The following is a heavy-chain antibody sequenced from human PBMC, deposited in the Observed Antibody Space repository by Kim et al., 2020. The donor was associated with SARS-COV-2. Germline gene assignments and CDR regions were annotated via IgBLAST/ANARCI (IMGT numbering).Heavy chain of an antibody. V-gene: IGHV4-34*01. J-gene: IGHJ5*02. Sequence: SETLSLTCAVYGGSFSGYYWSWIRQPPGKGLEWIGEINHSGSTNYNPSLKSRVTISVDTSKNQFSLKLSSVTAADTAVYYCARVQDERVLRYFDWLPRRVWFDPWGQGTLVTVSS. D-gene: IGHD3-9*01. CDR1: GGSFSGYY. CDR2: INHSGST. CDR3: ARVQDERVLRYFDWLPRRVWFDP.